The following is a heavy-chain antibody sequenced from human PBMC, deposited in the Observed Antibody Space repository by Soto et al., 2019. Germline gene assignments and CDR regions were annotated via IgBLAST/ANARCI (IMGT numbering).Heavy chain of an antibody. CDR1: GYTFTSYN. V-gene: IGHV1-46*01. J-gene: IGHJ6*02. D-gene: IGHD3-16*01. Sequence: GASVKVSCKASGYTFTSYNMHWVRQAPGQGLEWMGIINPSGGSTSYAQKFQGRVTITRDTATSTVYMELSSLRSEVTAVYYCARDHRTSLGGYGTDVWGQGTTVTVSS. CDR2: INPSGGST. CDR3: ARDHRTSLGGYGTDV.